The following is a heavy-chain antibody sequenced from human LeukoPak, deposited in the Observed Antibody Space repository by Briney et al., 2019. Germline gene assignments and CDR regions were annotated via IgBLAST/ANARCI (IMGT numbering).Heavy chain of an antibody. CDR3: AKGFGYGDYHHYFDY. V-gene: IGHV3-64*01. J-gene: IGHJ4*02. CDR1: GFTFSSYA. CDR2: ISSNGGST. D-gene: IGHD4-17*01. Sequence: PGGSLRLCCAASGFTFSSYAMHWVRQAPGKGLEYVSAISSNGGSTYYANSVKGRFTISRDNSKNTLYLQMNSLRAEDTAVYYCAKGFGYGDYHHYFDYWGQGTLVTVSS.